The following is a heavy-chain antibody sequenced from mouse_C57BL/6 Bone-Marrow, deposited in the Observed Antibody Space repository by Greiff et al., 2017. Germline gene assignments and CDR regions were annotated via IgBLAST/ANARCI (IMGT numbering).Heavy chain of an antibody. CDR3: ARDGGSSHWYFDV. J-gene: IGHJ1*03. CDR2: INYDGSST. CDR1: GFTFSDYY. V-gene: IGHV5-16*01. Sequence: EVQLVESEGGLVQPGSSMKLSCTASGFTFSDYYMAWVRQVPEKGLEWVANINYDGSSTYYLDSLKSRFIISRDNAKNILYLQMSSLTSEDTATYYCARDGGSSHWYFDVWGTGTTVTVSS. D-gene: IGHD1-1*01.